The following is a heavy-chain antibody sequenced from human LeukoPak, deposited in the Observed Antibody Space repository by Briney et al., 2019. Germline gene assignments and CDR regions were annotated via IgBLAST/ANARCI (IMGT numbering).Heavy chain of an antibody. Sequence: ASVKVSCKASGGTFSSYAISWVRQAPGQGLEWMGGIIPIFGTANYAQKFQGRVTITADESTSTAYMELRSLRSEDTAVYYCARGIAVAGSNWFDPWGQGTLVTVSS. CDR1: GGTFSSYA. CDR3: ARGIAVAGSNWFDP. J-gene: IGHJ5*02. CDR2: IIPIFGTA. V-gene: IGHV1-69*13. D-gene: IGHD6-19*01.